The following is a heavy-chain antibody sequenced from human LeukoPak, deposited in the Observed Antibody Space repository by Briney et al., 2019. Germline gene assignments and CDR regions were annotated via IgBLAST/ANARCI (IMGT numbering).Heavy chain of an antibody. CDR1: GFTFINYG. Sequence: GRSLRLSCEASGFTFINYGMHWVRRAPGKGLEWVAVVWYDGSNKYYADSVKGRFTISRDNSKNTLYLQMNSLRAEDTAVYYCAKDRDTAMEIEYWGQGTLVTVSP. CDR3: AKDRDTAMEIEY. V-gene: IGHV3-33*06. CDR2: VWYDGSNK. J-gene: IGHJ4*02. D-gene: IGHD5-18*01.